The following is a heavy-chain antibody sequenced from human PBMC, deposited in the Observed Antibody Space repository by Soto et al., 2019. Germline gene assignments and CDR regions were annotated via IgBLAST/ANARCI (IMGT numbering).Heavy chain of an antibody. Sequence: GGSLRLSCAASGFTFSVFGMHWVRQAPGKGLEWVAVVSNDGRSEHYADSVRGRFTVSRDNAKNSLYLQMNSLRAEDTALYYCAKGYYDFWSGSDAFDIWGQGTMVTVSS. CDR1: GFTFSVFG. CDR3: AKGYYDFWSGSDAFDI. J-gene: IGHJ3*02. D-gene: IGHD3-3*01. V-gene: IGHV3-30*18. CDR2: VSNDGRSE.